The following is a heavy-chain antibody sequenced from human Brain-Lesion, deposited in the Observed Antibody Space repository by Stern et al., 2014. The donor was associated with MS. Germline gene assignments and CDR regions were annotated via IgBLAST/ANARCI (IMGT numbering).Heavy chain of an antibody. D-gene: IGHD2-15*01. CDR3: AKDRQWSTYFFDY. J-gene: IGHJ4*02. Sequence: VQLVESGGGVAQPGRPLILSCAASGFTFSNFGMHWVRQAPGQGLEWVPLISYDGSDKYYADSVKGRFTIFRDNSKNTLYMHMNSLRAEDTAVYYCAKDRQWSTYFFDYWGQGSLVTVSS. CDR1: GFTFSNFG. V-gene: IGHV3-30*18. CDR2: ISYDGSDK.